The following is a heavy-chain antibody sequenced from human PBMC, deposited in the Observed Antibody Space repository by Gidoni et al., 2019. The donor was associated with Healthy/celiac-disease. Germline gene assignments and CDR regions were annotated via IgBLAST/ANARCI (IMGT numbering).Heavy chain of an antibody. CDR2: ISSSGSTI. CDR3: EKSLETYYFDY. V-gene: IGHV3-48*03. Sequence: EVQLVESGGCLLQPGVSLRLSCAASVFNFSSYELNWVRQAPGKGLEWVSYISSSGSTIYYEDSVKGRLTISRDNAKKSLYRQMNSLRAEDTAVYYCEKSLETYYFDYWGQGNLVTVSS. CDR1: VFNFSSYE. J-gene: IGHJ4*02. D-gene: IGHD3-3*01.